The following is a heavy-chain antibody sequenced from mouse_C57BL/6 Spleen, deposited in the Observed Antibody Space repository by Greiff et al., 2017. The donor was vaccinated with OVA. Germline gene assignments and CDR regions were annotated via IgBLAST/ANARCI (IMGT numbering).Heavy chain of an antibody. CDR3: ARGDDYDPAWFAY. V-gene: IGHV3-6*01. D-gene: IGHD2-4*01. CDR2: ISYDGSN. J-gene: IGHJ3*01. Sequence: ESGPGLVKPSQSLSLTCSVTGYSITSGYYWNWIRQFPGNKLEWMGYISYDGSNNYNPSLKNRISITRDTSKNQFFLKLNSVTTEDTATYYCARGDDYDPAWFAYWGQGTLVTVSA. CDR1: GYSITSGYY.